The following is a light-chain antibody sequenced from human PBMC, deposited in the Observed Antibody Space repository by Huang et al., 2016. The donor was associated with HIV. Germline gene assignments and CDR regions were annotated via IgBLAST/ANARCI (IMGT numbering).Light chain of an antibody. V-gene: IGKV1-6*01. CDR3: LQDHNYPRT. J-gene: IGKJ1*01. CDR2: GAS. Sequence: AIKMTQSPSSLSASVGDRVTITCRASQGITDDLAWYQQKPGKAPKLLISGASTLRSGVPSRFSGSGSGTDFTLTISSLQPEDYATYYCLQDHNYPRTFGQGTKVEI. CDR1: QGITDD.